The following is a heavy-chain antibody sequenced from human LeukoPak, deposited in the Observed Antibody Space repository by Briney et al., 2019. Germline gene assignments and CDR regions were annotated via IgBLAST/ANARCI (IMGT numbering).Heavy chain of an antibody. CDR1: GYTFTGYY. CDR3: ARGNTVVIPAAMPFDY. CDR2: INPNSGGT. J-gene: IGHJ4*02. V-gene: IGHV1-2*02. Sequence: ASVKVSCKASGYTFTGYYMHWVRQAPGQGLEWMGWINPNSGGTNYAQKFQGRVTMTRDTSISTAYMELSSLRSDDTAVFYCARGNTVVIPAAMPFDYWGQGTLVTVSS. D-gene: IGHD2-2*01.